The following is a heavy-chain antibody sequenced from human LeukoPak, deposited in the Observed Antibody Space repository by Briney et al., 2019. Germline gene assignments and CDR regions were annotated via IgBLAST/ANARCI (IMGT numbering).Heavy chain of an antibody. J-gene: IGHJ4*02. CDR3: ARIGSIGAAAPFDY. V-gene: IGHV3-7*05. D-gene: IGHD6-13*01. CDR1: GFIFSTSW. CDR2: IKQDGSEK. Sequence: GGSLRLSCAASGFIFSTSWMSWVRQAPGKGLEWVANIKQDGSEKYYVDSVKGRFTISRDNAKKSLFLQINILRAEDTAMYYCARIGSIGAAAPFDYWGQGTLVTVSS.